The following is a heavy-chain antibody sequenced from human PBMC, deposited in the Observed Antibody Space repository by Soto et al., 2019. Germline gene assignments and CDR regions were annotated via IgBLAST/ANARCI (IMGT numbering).Heavy chain of an antibody. CDR1: GGSIGGSGYY. Sequence: SETLCLTCSVSGGSIGGSGYYWGWIRQPPGKGLEWIGSIYYSGSTYYNPSLKSRVTISVDTSKNQFSLKLSSVTAADTAVYYCALWFGDSGLDPWGQGTLVTVSS. CDR2: IYYSGST. V-gene: IGHV4-39*01. D-gene: IGHD3-10*01. CDR3: ALWFGDSGLDP. J-gene: IGHJ5*02.